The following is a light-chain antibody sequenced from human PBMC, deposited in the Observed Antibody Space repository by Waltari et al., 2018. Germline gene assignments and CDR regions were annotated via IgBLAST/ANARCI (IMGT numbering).Light chain of an antibody. Sequence: SYVLTQPPSVSVAPGKTARITCGGNNIGSKGVHWYQQKPGQAPVLVIYDDSERPSGIPERFSGSNSGYTATLTISRVEAGDDADYYCQVWDSSSYHRVFGVGTKLTVL. CDR2: DDS. CDR1: NIGSKG. V-gene: IGLV3-21*04. J-gene: IGLJ3*02. CDR3: QVWDSSSYHRV.